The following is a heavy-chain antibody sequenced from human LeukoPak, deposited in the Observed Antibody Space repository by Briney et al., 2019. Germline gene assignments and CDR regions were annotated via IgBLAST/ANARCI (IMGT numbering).Heavy chain of an antibody. CDR2: INPNSGGT. V-gene: IGHV1-2*02. CDR1: EYTFTGYY. D-gene: IGHD2-21*01. J-gene: IGHJ6*03. CDR3: ARAIAVTAYYYYYMDV. Sequence: ASVKVSCKASEYTFTGYYMHWVRQAPGQGLEWMGWINPNSGGTNYAQKFQGRVTMTRDTSISTAYMELSRLRSDDTAVYYCARAIAVTAYYYYYMDVWGKGTTVTVSS.